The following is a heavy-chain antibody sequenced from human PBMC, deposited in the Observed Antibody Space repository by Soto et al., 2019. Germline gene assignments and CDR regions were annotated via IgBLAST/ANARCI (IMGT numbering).Heavy chain of an antibody. J-gene: IGHJ6*02. Sequence: GGSLRLSCAASGFTFSSYAMHWVRQAPGKGLEWVAVISYDGSNKYYADSVKGRFTISRDNSKNTLYLQMNSLRAEDTAVYYCARAELRGYSHGLPSAYGMDVWGQGTTVTVSS. CDR2: ISYDGSNK. CDR1: GFTFSSYA. CDR3: ARAELRGYSHGLPSAYGMDV. D-gene: IGHD5-18*01. V-gene: IGHV3-30-3*01.